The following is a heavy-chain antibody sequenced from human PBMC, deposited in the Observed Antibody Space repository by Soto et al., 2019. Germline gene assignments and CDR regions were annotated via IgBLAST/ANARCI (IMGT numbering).Heavy chain of an antibody. V-gene: IGHV3-30*03. Sequence: QVQLVESGGGVVQPGRSLRLSCAASRFTFSSYGMHWVRQAPGKGLEWVAVISYDGSNKYYADSVKGRFTISRDNSKNTLYLQMNSLRAEDTAVYYCAISSSWYLLDYWGQGTLVTVSS. D-gene: IGHD6-13*01. J-gene: IGHJ4*02. CDR2: ISYDGSNK. CDR1: RFTFSSYG. CDR3: AISSSWYLLDY.